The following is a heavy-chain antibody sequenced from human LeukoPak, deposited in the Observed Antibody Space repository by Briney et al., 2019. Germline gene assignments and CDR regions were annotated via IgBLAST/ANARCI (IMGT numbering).Heavy chain of an antibody. CDR2: IIPIFGTA. D-gene: IGHD3-16*02. J-gene: IGHJ4*02. CDR3: ARAYQPLGGLSLPDY. V-gene: IGHV1-69*13. CDR1: GGTFSSYA. Sequence: SVKVSCKASGGTFSSYAISWVRQAPGQGLEWMGGIIPIFGTANYAQKFQGRVTITADESTSTAYMELSSLRSEDTAVYYCARAYQPLGGLSLPDYWGQGTLVSVSS.